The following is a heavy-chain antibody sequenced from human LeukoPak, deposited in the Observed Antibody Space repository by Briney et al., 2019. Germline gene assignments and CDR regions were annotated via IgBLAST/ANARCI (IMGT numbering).Heavy chain of an antibody. CDR2: ISNSSSYI. CDR3: ARGSDTDV. Sequence: KPGGSLSLSCAASGFTFSSYSMNWVRQAPGKGPEWVSSISNSSSYIYYADSVKGRFTISRDNAKNSLYLQMNSLRADDTAVYYCARGSDTDVSGKGTTDTVSS. V-gene: IGHV3-21*01. CDR1: GFTFSSYS. J-gene: IGHJ6*04.